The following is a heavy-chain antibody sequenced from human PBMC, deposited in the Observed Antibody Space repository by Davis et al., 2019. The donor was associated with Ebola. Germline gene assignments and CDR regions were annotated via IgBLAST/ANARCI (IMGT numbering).Heavy chain of an antibody. D-gene: IGHD6-13*01. V-gene: IGHV4-59*01. CDR2: IYYSGST. CDR1: GGSISSYY. Sequence: PSETLSLTCTVSGGSISSYYWSWIRQPPGKGLEWIGYIYYSGSTNYNPSLKSRVTISVDTSKNQFSLKLSSVTAADTAVYYCARASIAAAAGDYWGQGTLVTVSS. CDR3: ARASIAAAAGDY. J-gene: IGHJ4*02.